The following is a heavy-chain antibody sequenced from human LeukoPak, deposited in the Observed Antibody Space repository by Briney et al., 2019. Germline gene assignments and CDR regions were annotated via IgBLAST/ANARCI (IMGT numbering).Heavy chain of an antibody. J-gene: IGHJ4*02. V-gene: IGHV3-23*01. CDR3: ARLNYYESYFDY. CDR1: GFTFSNYG. CDR2: VSGSGGST. Sequence: GGSLRLSCVASGFTFSNYGMHWVRQAPGKGLEWVSVVSGSGGSTYYADSVKGRFTISRDNSQNTLYLQMNSLRAEDTAIYYCARLNYYESYFDYWGQGTLVTVSS. D-gene: IGHD3-22*01.